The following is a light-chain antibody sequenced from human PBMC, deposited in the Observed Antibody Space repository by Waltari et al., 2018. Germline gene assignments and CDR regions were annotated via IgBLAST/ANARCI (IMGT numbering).Light chain of an antibody. Sequence: DIVMTQSPSTLSASVGDRVTITCRASQGFGGLLAWYQQKPGKAPKLLIYDASSLESGVPSRFSGSGSGTEFTLTINSLQPDDFATYSCQQYYSYFTFGGGAKVEIK. CDR1: QGFGGL. V-gene: IGKV1-5*01. J-gene: IGKJ4*01. CDR3: QQYYSYFT. CDR2: DAS.